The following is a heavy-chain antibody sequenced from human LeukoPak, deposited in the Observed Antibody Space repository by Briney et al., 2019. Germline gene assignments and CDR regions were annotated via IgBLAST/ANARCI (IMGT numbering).Heavy chain of an antibody. CDR2: MSSDGNTK. Sequence: GGSLRLSCAASGFIFSDFPLHWVRQTPDKGLECVAIMSSDGNTKYYARSVRGRFTVSRDNSKSTAYLQMNRLRVEDTAVYYCVRDPIHGHPDYFDSWGQGTLVTVSS. CDR1: GFIFSDFP. J-gene: IGHJ4*02. V-gene: IGHV3-30-3*01. CDR3: VRDPIHGHPDYFDS.